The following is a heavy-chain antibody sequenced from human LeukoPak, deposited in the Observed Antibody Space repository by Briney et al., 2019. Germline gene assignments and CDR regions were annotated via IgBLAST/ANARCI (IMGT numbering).Heavy chain of an antibody. CDR3: ARGGAYESDHSHYYQFMDV. Sequence: SETLSLICTVSGASINNFYWSWIRQPAGKGLEWIGRVYTNGHTNYISSFRSRVTVSVDTSRNQFSLRLNSVTAADTAVYYCARGGAYESDHSHYYQFMDVWGKGTTVTVSS. CDR2: VYTNGHT. V-gene: IGHV4-4*07. J-gene: IGHJ6*03. D-gene: IGHD1-26*01. CDR1: GASINNFY.